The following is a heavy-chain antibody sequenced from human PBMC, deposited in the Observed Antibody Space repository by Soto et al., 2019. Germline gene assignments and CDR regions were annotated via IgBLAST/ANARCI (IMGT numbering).Heavy chain of an antibody. CDR1: GFTFSSYS. CDR2: ISSSSSYI. V-gene: IGHV3-21*01. J-gene: IGHJ6*02. D-gene: IGHD6-13*01. CDR3: ARVYRAAAGRPYYYYGMDV. Sequence: GGSLRLSCAASGFTFSSYSMNWVRQAPGKGLEWVSSISSSSSYIYYADSLKGRFTISRDNAKNSLYLQMNSLRAEDTAVYYCARVYRAAAGRPYYYYGMDVWGQGTTVTVSS.